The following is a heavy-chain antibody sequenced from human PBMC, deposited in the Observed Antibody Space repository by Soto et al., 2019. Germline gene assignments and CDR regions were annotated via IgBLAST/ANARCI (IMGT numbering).Heavy chain of an antibody. CDR3: ARGPFSSSWYSVDYYYYYYMDV. J-gene: IGHJ6*03. CDR1: GGSFSGYY. V-gene: IGHV4-34*01. D-gene: IGHD6-13*01. Sequence: SETLSLTCAVYGGSFSGYYWSWIRQPPGKGLEWIGEINHSGSTNYNPSLKSRVTISVDTSKNQFSLKLSSVTAADTAVYYCARGPFSSSWYSVDYYYYYYMDVWGEGTTVTVSS. CDR2: INHSGST.